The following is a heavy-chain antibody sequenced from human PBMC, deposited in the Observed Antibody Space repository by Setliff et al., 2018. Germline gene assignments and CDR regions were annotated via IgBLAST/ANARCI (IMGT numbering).Heavy chain of an antibody. CDR2: VYYSGIA. J-gene: IGHJ4*02. D-gene: IGHD5-12*01. CDR1: GGSISTYY. V-gene: IGHV4-59*01. CDR3: ARGGTFRYFDY. Sequence: SETLSLTCTVSGGSISTYYWSWIRQPPGKGLEWIGYVYYSGIANYSPSLKSRLTISVDTSKNQFSLKLRSVTAADTAVYYCARGGTFRYFDYRGQGTPVTVSS.